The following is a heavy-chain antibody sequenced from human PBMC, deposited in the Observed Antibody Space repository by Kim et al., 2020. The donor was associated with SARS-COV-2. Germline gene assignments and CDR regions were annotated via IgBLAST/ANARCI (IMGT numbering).Heavy chain of an antibody. V-gene: IGHV3-30*01. Sequence: GRFTISRDNSKNTLYLQMNSLRAEDTAVYYCARDRGYYDSSGTESYYFDYWGQGTLVTVSS. CDR3: ARDRGYYDSSGTESYYFDY. D-gene: IGHD3-22*01. J-gene: IGHJ4*02.